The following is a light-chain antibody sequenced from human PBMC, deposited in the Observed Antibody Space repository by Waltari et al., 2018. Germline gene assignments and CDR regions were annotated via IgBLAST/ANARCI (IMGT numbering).Light chain of an antibody. CDR1: GSNTGNTF. CDR2: DNN. J-gene: IGLJ2*01. CDR3: GTWDTDLSVV. Sequence: QSVLTQPPSVSAAPGQKVPISCSGTGSNTGNTFVSWYQQLPGTAHKLLIYDNNKRPSGIPDRFSGSKSGTSATLGITGLQTGDEADYYCGTWDTDLSVVFGGGTKLTVL. V-gene: IGLV1-51*01.